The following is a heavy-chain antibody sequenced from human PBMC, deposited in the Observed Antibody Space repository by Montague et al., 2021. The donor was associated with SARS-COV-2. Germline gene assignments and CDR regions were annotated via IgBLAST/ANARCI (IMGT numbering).Heavy chain of an antibody. D-gene: IGHD2-8*02. Sequence: SETLSLTCVVSGDSISTDNWWTWVRLPPGKGLEWVGEIYHTGSTKYKPSLKSRVSMSVDKSWNQFSLRLTSVTAADTAVYYCARGGRRDIVLVVYDQWYGLDVWGQGTTVTVSS. CDR3: ARGGRRDIVLVVYDQWYGLDV. CDR2: IYHTGST. CDR1: GDSISTDNW. V-gene: IGHV4-4*02. J-gene: IGHJ6*02.